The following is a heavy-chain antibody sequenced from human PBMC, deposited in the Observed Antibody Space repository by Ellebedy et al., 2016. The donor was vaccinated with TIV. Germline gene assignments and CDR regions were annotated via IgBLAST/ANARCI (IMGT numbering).Heavy chain of an antibody. CDR1: GFTVTTNY. V-gene: IGHV3-53*01. J-gene: IGHJ4*02. Sequence: PGGSLRLSCAASGFTVTTNYMNWVRQAPGKGLEWVSVIFSAADGVETHYDDSVKGRFTSSRDSSKNTRYLKMNSLRAEDTAVYYCARDAAGNGGKLDCWGQGALVTVSS. CDR3: ARDAAGNGGKLDC. D-gene: IGHD4-23*01. CDR2: IFSAADGVET.